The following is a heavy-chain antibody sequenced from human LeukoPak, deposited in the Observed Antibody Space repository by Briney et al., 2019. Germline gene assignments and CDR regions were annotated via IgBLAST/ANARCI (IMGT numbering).Heavy chain of an antibody. D-gene: IGHD3-10*01. J-gene: IGHJ6*02. CDR1: GFTFSSYW. Sequence: GGSLRLSCAASGFTFSSYWMHWVRQAPGKGLVWVSRINSDGSSTSFADSVKGRFTISRDNAKNTLYLQMNSLRAEDTAVYYCARELMDFYYYYGMDVWGQGTTVTVSS. CDR2: INSDGSST. CDR3: ARELMDFYYYYGMDV. V-gene: IGHV3-74*01.